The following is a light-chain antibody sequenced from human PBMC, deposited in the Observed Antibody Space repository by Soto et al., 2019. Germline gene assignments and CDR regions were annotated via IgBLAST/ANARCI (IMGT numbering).Light chain of an antibody. V-gene: IGLV2-14*01. CDR3: SSYTSSSTLYV. J-gene: IGLJ1*01. CDR2: DVS. Sequence: QSALTQPASVSGSPGQSITISCTGTSSDVGGYNYVSWYQQHPGKAPKLMIYDVSNRPSGFSNRFSGSKSGNTASLTISGLRAEDEADYYCSSYTSSSTLYVFGTGTKLTVL. CDR1: SSDVGGYNY.